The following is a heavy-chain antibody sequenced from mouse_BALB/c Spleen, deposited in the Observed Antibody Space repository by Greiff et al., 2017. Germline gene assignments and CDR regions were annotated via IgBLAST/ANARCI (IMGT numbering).Heavy chain of an antibody. D-gene: IGHD3-1*01. J-gene: IGHJ2*01. CDR3: AKDGLRGNFDY. CDR1: GFTFSSFG. Sequence: EVQRVESGGGLVQPGGSRKLSCAASGFTFSSFGMHWVRQAPEKGLEWVAYISSGSSTIYYADTVKGRFTISRDNPKNTLFLQMTSLRSEDTAMYYCAKDGLRGNFDYWGQGTTLTVSS. V-gene: IGHV5-17*02. CDR2: ISSGSSTI.